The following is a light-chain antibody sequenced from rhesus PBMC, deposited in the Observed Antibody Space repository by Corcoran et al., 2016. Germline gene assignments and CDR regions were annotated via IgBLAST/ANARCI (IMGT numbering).Light chain of an antibody. V-gene: IGKV1-74*01. CDR2: NAS. Sequence: DIQMTQSPSSLSASVGARVTITCRASENGNNYLNRYQQKPGKDPKLLIYNASTLQSGVQPGFSGSGSGTVYTFTINILQARDVATTYYQPGSSSPPALGQGTKVAIK. J-gene: IGKJ1*01. CDR1: ENGNNY. CDR3: QPGSSSPPA.